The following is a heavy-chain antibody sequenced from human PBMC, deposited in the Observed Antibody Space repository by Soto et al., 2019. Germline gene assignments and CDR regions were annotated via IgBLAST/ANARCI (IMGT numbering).Heavy chain of an antibody. CDR3: ARVIWFGEIVGPFDY. CDR1: GYTFTGYY. V-gene: IGHV1-2*04. Sequence: QVQLVQSGAEVRKPGASVKVSCMASGYTFTGYYMHWVRQAPGQGLEWMGWINPNSGGTNYAQKFQGCVTMTRDTSISSAYMELSRRRSEDTAVYYCARVIWFGEIVGPFDYWGQGTLVTVSS. CDR2: INPNSGGT. D-gene: IGHD3-10*01. J-gene: IGHJ4*02.